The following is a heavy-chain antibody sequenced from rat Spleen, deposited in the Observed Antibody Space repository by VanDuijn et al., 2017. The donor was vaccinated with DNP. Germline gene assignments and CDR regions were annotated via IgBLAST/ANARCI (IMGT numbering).Heavy chain of an antibody. D-gene: IGHD1-1*01. CDR1: GFTFSSFP. J-gene: IGHJ2*01. CDR2: ISTSGGST. V-gene: IGHV5-46*01. Sequence: EVQLVESGGGLVQPGRSMKLSCAASGFTFSSFPMAWVRQAPTKGLEWVATISTSGGSTYYRDSVKGRFTISRDNAKSTLYLQMNSLRSEDTATYYCTRAGDPFDYWGQGVMVTVSS. CDR3: TRAGDPFDY.